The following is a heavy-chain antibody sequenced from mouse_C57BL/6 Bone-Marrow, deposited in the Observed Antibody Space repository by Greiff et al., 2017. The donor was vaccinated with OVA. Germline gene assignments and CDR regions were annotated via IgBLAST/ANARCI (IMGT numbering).Heavy chain of an antibody. CDR2: ISSGGDYI. J-gene: IGHJ2*01. V-gene: IGHV5-9-1*02. CDR1: GFTFSSYA. Sequence: EVKLVESGAGLVKPGGSLKLSCAASGFTFSSYAMSWVRQTPEKRLEWVAYISSGGDYIYYADTVKGRFTISRDNARNTLYLQMSSLKSEDTAMYYCTRVNPYYFDSWGQGTTLTVSS. CDR3: TRVNPYYFDS.